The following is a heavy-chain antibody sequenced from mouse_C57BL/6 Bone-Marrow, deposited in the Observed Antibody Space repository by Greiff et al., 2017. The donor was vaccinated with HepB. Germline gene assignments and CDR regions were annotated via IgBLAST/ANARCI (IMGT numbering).Heavy chain of an antibody. Sequence: EVKLQESGGGLVQPGGSLSLSCAASGFTFTDYYMSWVRQPPGKALEWLGFIRNKANGYTTEYSASVKGRLTISRDNSQSILYLQMNALRAEDSATYYCARSHYYGSSYGYFDVWGTGTTVTVSS. J-gene: IGHJ1*03. CDR2: IRNKANGYTT. CDR1: GFTFTDYY. D-gene: IGHD1-1*01. CDR3: ARSHYYGSSYGYFDV. V-gene: IGHV7-3*01.